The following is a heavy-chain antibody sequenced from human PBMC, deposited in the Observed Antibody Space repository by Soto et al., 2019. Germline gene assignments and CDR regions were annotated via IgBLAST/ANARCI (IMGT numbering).Heavy chain of an antibody. D-gene: IGHD6-13*01. Sequence: QVQLVQSGAEVKKPGSSVKVSCKASGGTFSSYTISWVRQAPGQGLEWMGRIIPILGIANYAQKFQGRVMITADKFTSTAYMELSSLRSEDTAVYYCDAYSGAAAGSNGMDVWGQGTTVTVSS. CDR2: IIPILGIA. CDR3: DAYSGAAAGSNGMDV. CDR1: GGTFSSYT. J-gene: IGHJ6*02. V-gene: IGHV1-69*02.